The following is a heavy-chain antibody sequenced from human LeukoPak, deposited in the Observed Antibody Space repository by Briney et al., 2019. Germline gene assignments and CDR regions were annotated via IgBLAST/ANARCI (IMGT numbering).Heavy chain of an antibody. CDR2: ISGSGGNS. CDR1: GFTFSNYA. D-gene: IGHD6-19*01. J-gene: IGHJ4*02. Sequence: GGSLRLSCAASGFTFSNYAMSWVRQAPGEGLEWVSTISGSGGNSYYADSLKGRFTISRDNSKNTLYLQINSLRADDTAVFYCARGGLGSAFDNWGQGTLVTVSS. CDR3: ARGGLGSAFDN. V-gene: IGHV3-23*01.